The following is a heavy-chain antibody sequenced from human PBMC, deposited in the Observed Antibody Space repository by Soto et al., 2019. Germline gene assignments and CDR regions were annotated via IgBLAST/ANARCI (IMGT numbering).Heavy chain of an antibody. V-gene: IGHV4-34*01. D-gene: IGHD3-3*01. CDR2: INHSGST. J-gene: IGHJ6*03. CDR3: ARGLPRTYYDFWSGYSYYYYYMDV. Sequence: GKGLEWIGEINHSGSTNYNPSLKSRVTISVDTSKNQFSLKLSSVTAADTAVYYCARGLPRTYYDFWSGYSYYYYYMDVWGKGTTVTVSS.